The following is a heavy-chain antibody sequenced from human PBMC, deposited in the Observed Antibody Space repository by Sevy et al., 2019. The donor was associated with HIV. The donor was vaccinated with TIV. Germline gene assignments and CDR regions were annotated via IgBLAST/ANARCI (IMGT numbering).Heavy chain of an antibody. D-gene: IGHD6-19*01. J-gene: IGHJ4*02. CDR3: AKGSHNTGWFPDY. CDR2: ISGTGSIT. CDR1: GFNFNNYV. Sequence: GGSLRLSCAASGFNFNNYVMTWVRQAPGKGLEWVSPISGTGSITYYADSVRGRFTISRDNSNNILYLQMNSLRAEDTAVYFCAKGSHNTGWFPDYWGQGTLVTVSS. V-gene: IGHV3-23*01.